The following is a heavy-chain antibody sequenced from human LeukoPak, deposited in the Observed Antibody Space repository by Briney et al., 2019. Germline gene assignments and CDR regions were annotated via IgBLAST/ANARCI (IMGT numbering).Heavy chain of an antibody. V-gene: IGHV3-23*01. CDR3: AKDRTVGASYWYFDL. J-gene: IGHJ2*01. CDR2: ISGSGGST. Sequence: PGGSLRLSCAASGFTLSSYAMGWVRQAPGKGLEWVSGISGSGGSTYYADSVKGRFTISRDSSKNTLFLHMNTLRAEDTAIYYCAKDRTVGASYWYFDLWGRGTLVTVSS. CDR1: GFTLSSYA. D-gene: IGHD1-26*01.